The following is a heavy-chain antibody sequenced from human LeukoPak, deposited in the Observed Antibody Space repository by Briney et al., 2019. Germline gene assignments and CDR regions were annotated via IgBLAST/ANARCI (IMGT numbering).Heavy chain of an antibody. CDR3: ARVGAAVDFDY. J-gene: IGHJ4*02. D-gene: IGHD6-13*01. CDR2: IKQDGSEK. V-gene: IGHV3-7*01. CDR1: GFSFTTYS. Sequence: GGSLRLSCRASGFSFTTYSMNWVRQAPGKGLERVANIKQDGSEKYYVDSVKGRFTISRDNAKNSLYLQMNSLRAEDTAVYYCARVGAAVDFDYWGQGTLVTVSS.